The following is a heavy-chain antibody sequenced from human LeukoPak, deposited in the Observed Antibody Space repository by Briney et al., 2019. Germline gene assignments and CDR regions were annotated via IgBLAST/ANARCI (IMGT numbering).Heavy chain of an antibody. CDR2: IYPGDSDT. D-gene: IGHD3-22*01. J-gene: IGHJ3*02. CDR3: ATHSYYDSSGYNDAFDI. Sequence: GESLKISCKGSGYSFTNYWIGWVRQMPGKGLEWMGIIYPGDSDTTYSPSFQGQVTISADKSISTAYLQWSSLKASDTAMYYCATHSYYDSSGYNDAFDIWGQGTMVTVSS. CDR1: GYSFTNYW. V-gene: IGHV5-51*01.